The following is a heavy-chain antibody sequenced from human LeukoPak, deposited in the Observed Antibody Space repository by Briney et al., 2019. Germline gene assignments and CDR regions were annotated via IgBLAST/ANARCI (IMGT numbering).Heavy chain of an antibody. D-gene: IGHD1-26*01. V-gene: IGHV4-4*07. CDR1: GGSISSYY. CDR2: VHTSGGS. J-gene: IGHJ4*02. Sequence: SETLSLTCTVSGGSISSYYWSWIRQPAGKGLEWMGHVHTSGGSTYYPSLKTRLTMSIDTSRSQLSLKLTSVTAADTAVYFCARLGSYHDFWGQGALVTVSS. CDR3: ARLGSYHDF.